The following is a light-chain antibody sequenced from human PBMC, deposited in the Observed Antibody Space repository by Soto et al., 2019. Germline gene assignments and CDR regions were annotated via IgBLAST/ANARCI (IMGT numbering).Light chain of an antibody. V-gene: IGKV1-33*01. CDR2: DAS. J-gene: IGKJ2*01. CDR3: LQYDNLPYT. Sequence: DTQMTQSPSSLYASVGDRVTITCHASEAISNILNWYQQKPGKAPKLLIYDASNLETGVPSRFNGSGSETDFTFTVSGLQPEDIATYYCLQYDNLPYTFGQGTKLQIK. CDR1: EAISNI.